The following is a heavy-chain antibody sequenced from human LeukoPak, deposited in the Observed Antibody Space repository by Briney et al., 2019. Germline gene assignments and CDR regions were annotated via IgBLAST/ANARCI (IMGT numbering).Heavy chain of an antibody. J-gene: IGHJ6*02. CDR3: AGDSSGGEDYGMDV. D-gene: IGHD3-22*01. V-gene: IGHV3-30-3*01. Sequence: GGSLRLSCAASGFTFSSYAMHWVRQAPGKGLEWVAVISYDGSNKYYADSVKGRFTISRDNSKNTLYLQMNSLRAEDTAVYYCAGDSSGGEDYGMDVWGQGTTVTVSS. CDR1: GFTFSSYA. CDR2: ISYDGSNK.